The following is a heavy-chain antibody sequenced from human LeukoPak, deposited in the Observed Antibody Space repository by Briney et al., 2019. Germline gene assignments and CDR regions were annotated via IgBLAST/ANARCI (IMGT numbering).Heavy chain of an antibody. D-gene: IGHD3-22*01. V-gene: IGHV3-21*01. CDR3: ARDDYYDSSGYPDAFDI. J-gene: IGHJ3*02. CDR1: GFTLSSYS. CDR2: ISSSSSYI. Sequence: GGSLRLSCAASGFTLSSYSMNWVRQAPGKGLEWVSSISSSSSYIYYADSVKGRFTISRDNAKNSLYLQMNSLRAEDTAVYYCARDDYYDSSGYPDAFDIWGQGTMVTVSS.